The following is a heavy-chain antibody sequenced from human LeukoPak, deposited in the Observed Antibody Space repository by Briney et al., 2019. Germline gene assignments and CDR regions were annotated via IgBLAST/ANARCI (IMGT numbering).Heavy chain of an antibody. Sequence: PSETLSLTCTVSGGSISTYYWNWIRQPPGKGLEWIGYIYHSGSTNYNPSLQSRVTISVDTSKNQFSLNLNSVTAADTAVYYCARSGKSAYILDYWGQGTLVTVSS. CDR1: GGSISTYY. CDR2: IYHSGST. D-gene: IGHD3-16*01. J-gene: IGHJ4*02. CDR3: ARSGKSAYILDY. V-gene: IGHV4-59*01.